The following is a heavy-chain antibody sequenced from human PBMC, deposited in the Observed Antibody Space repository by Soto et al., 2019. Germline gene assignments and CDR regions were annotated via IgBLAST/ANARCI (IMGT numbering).Heavy chain of an antibody. CDR1: GGSFSGYY. V-gene: IGHV4-34*01. Sequence: PSETLSLTCAVYGGSFSGYYWSWIRQPPGKGLEWIGEINHSGSTNYNPSLKSRVTISVDTSKNQFSLKLSSVTAADTAVYYCARRSFGRSIGYYSPQPFNAIHIWGQGIMVTVSS. CDR2: INHSGST. CDR3: ARRSFGRSIGYYSPQPFNAIHI. J-gene: IGHJ3*02. D-gene: IGHD3-22*01.